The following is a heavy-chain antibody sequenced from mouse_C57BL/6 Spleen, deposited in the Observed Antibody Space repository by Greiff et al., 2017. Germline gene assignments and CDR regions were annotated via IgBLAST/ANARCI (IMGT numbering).Heavy chain of an antibody. CDR2: ISDGGSYT. CDR1: GFTFSSYA. CDR3: ARDPNYYGKNYFDY. J-gene: IGHJ2*01. D-gene: IGHD1-1*01. V-gene: IGHV5-4*01. Sequence: EVKLVESGGGLVKPGGSLKLSCAASGFTFSSYAMSWVRQTPEKRLEWVATISDGGSYTYYPDNVKGRFTISRDNAKNNLYLQMSHLKSEDTAMYYCARDPNYYGKNYFDYWGQGTTLTVSS.